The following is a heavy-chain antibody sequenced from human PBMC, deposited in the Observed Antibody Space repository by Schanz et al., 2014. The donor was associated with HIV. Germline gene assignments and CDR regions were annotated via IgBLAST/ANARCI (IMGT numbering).Heavy chain of an antibody. Sequence: QVQLVQSGAEVKKPGSSVKVSCQASGGTFSGHGISWVRQAPGQGLEWMGGIIPIYGTTNDAQKFQGRVTITADKSTSTAYMELSSLRSEDTAVYYCAKGQRGILRGDIDCWGQGTLVTVSS. J-gene: IGHJ4*02. D-gene: IGHD3-10*01. CDR3: AKGQRGILRGDIDC. V-gene: IGHV1-69*06. CDR2: IIPIYGTT. CDR1: GGTFSGHG.